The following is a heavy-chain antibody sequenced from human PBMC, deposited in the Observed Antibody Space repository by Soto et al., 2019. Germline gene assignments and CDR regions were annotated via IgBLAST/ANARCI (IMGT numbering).Heavy chain of an antibody. V-gene: IGHV4-59*08. D-gene: IGHD2-2*01. CDR2: IYYSGST. CDR1: GGSISSYY. Sequence: SETLSLTCTVSGGSISSYYWSWIRQPPGKGLEWIGYIYYSGSTNYNPSLKSRVTISVDTSKNQFSLKLSSVTAADTAVYYCVRNVLDCSSTSCYYAPFDYWGQGTLVTVSS. J-gene: IGHJ4*02. CDR3: VRNVLDCSSTSCYYAPFDY.